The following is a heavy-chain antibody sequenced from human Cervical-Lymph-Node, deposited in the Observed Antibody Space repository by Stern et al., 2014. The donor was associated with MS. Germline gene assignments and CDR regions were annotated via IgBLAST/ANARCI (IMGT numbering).Heavy chain of an antibody. CDR1: GGSISSSGYY. V-gene: IGHV4-61*02. D-gene: IGHD1-26*01. Sequence: QVQLVQSGPGLVKPSQTLSLTCTVSGGSISSSGYYWSWIRQPADKGLEWIGRIHDSGSTYYNPSLKSRVTISMDTSQNNFSLPMTSVTAADTAVYYCATTRWDLFTWNWFDPWGQGTLVTVSS. CDR3: ATTRWDLFTWNWFDP. CDR2: IHDSGST. J-gene: IGHJ5*02.